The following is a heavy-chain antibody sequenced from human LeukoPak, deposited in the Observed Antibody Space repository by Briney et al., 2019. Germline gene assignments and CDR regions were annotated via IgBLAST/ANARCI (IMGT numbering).Heavy chain of an antibody. D-gene: IGHD2-2*01. Sequence: SETLSLTCAVYGGSFSGYYWSWIRQPPGKGLEWIGEINHSGSTNYNPSLKRRVTISVDTSKNQFSLKLSSVTAADTAVYYCARRSVVPAAMAYYYYYYMDVWGKGTTVTISS. CDR2: INHSGST. CDR1: GGSFSGYY. J-gene: IGHJ6*03. CDR3: ARRSVVPAAMAYYYYYYMDV. V-gene: IGHV4-34*01.